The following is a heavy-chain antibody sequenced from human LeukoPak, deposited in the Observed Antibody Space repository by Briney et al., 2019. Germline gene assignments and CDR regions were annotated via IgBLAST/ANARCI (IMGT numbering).Heavy chain of an antibody. CDR1: GFTFTSYE. Sequence: GGSLRLSCAASGFTFTSYEMNWVRQAPGKGLEWVSHISSSGNTIYYADSVKGRFTISRDNAKNSLYLQMNSLRAEDTAVYYCARSPSNWARFDYWGQGTLVTVSS. J-gene: IGHJ4*02. CDR3: ARSPSNWARFDY. D-gene: IGHD7-27*01. V-gene: IGHV3-48*03. CDR2: ISSSGNTI.